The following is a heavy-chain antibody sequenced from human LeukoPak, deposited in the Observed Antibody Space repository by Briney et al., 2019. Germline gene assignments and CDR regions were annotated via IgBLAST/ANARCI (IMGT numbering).Heavy chain of an antibody. CDR3: ARGLGSSYYYYYYYMDV. J-gene: IGHJ6*03. D-gene: IGHD3-10*01. CDR1: GYTFTSYD. Sequence: ASVKVSCKASGYTFTSYDINWVRQATGQGLEWMGWMNPNSGNTGYAQKFQGRIPINRNTSHSTAYMELSSLRSEDTAVYYCARGLGSSYYYYYYYMDVWGKGTTVTVSS. V-gene: IGHV1-8*01. CDR2: MNPNSGNT.